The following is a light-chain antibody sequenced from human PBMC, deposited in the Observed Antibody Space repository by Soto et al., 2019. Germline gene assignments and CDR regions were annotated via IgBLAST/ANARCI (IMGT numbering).Light chain of an antibody. CDR1: SSNIGAIYG. V-gene: IGLV1-40*01. Sequence: QSVLTQPPSVSGAPGQRVTMSCTRSSSNIGAIYGVHWYQQLPGTAPKLLIYVNTNRPSGVPDRFSASKSGTSASLAITGLQAEDAADYYCQSYHDSLSAFVFGTEPKVTVL. CDR3: QSYHDSLSAFV. J-gene: IGLJ1*01. CDR2: VNT.